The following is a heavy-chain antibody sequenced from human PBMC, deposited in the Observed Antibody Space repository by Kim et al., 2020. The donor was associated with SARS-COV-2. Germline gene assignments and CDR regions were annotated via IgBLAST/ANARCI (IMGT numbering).Heavy chain of an antibody. CDR3: ARGREGSGYDFGSLDY. Sequence: SRKGRFTISRDNAKNSLYLQMSSLRAEESAVYYCARGREGSGYDFGSLDYWGQGTLVTVSS. D-gene: IGHD5-12*01. V-gene: IGHV3-21*01. J-gene: IGHJ4*02.